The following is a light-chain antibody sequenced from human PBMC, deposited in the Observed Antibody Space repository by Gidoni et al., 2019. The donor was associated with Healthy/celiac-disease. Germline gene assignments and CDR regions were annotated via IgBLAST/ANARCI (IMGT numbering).Light chain of an antibody. V-gene: IGKV1-5*03. CDR2: KAS. J-gene: IGKJ1*01. Sequence: DIQMTQSPSTLSASVVDRVTITCRASQSISSWLAWYQQKPGKAPKRLIYKASSLESGVPSRFSGSGSGTEFTLTISRLQPDDCATYYCQQYNSYPWTFGQGTKVEIK. CDR3: QQYNSYPWT. CDR1: QSISSW.